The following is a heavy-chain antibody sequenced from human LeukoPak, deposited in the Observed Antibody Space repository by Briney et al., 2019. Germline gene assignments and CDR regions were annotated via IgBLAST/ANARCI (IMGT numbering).Heavy chain of an antibody. CDR1: GGSISSYY. CDR3: ARWTRPYYFDY. D-gene: IGHD3/OR15-3a*01. J-gene: IGHJ4*02. CDR2: IYYSGST. V-gene: IGHV4-59*12. Sequence: PSETLSLTCTVSGGSISSYYWSWIRQPPGKGLEWIGHIYYSGSTNYNPSLKSRVTISVDKSKNQFSLKLSFVTAADTAVYYCARWTRPYYFDYWGQGTLVTVSS.